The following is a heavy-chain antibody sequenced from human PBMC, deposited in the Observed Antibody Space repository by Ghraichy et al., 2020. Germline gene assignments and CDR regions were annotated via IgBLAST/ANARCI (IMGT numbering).Heavy chain of an antibody. V-gene: IGHV4-39*01. CDR2: IYYSGST. J-gene: IGHJ6*02. CDR3: ARTPNSNSSGWYIYYYYYYGMDV. D-gene: IGHD6-19*01. CDR1: GGSISSSSYY. Sequence: SETLSLTCTVSGGSISSSSYYWGWIRQPPGKGLEWIGSIYYSGSTYYNPSLKSRVTISVDTSKNQFSLKLSSVTAADTAVYYCARTPNSNSSGWYIYYYYYYGMDVWGQGTTVTVSS.